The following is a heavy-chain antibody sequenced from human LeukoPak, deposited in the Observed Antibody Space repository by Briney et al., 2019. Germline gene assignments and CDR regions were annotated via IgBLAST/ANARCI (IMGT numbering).Heavy chain of an antibody. Sequence: ASVKVSCKASGYTFTGYYVHWVRQAPGQGLEWMGWINPNSGDTNSAQNFQGRVTMTRDTSITTAYMELSRLRSDDTAVYYCARGVGYYGSGNHYNPFDYWSQGTLVTVSS. J-gene: IGHJ4*02. CDR3: ARGVGYYGSGNHYNPFDY. CDR1: GYTFTGYY. V-gene: IGHV1-2*02. D-gene: IGHD3-10*01. CDR2: INPNSGDT.